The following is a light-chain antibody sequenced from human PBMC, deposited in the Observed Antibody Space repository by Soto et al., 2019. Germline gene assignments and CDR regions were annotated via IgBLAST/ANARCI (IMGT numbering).Light chain of an antibody. Sequence: QSALTQPASVSGSPGQSITISCTGTRSDVGSYNSIAWYQQLPGKAPRVMIFEVTKRPSGISNRFSGSKSGSTASLTISGLQAEDEATYYCSLFTRSNTWVFGGGTKLTVL. CDR3: SLFTRSNTWV. CDR2: EVT. J-gene: IGLJ3*02. V-gene: IGLV2-14*02. CDR1: RSDVGSYNS.